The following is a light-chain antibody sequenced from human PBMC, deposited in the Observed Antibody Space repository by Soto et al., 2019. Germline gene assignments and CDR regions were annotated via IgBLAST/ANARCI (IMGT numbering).Light chain of an antibody. J-gene: IGLJ1*01. CDR2: EVS. CDR3: AGWDDSLHGLL. V-gene: IGLV2-14*01. Sequence: QSVLTQPASVSGSPGQSITISCTGTSSDVGGYNYVSWYQQHPGKAPKLMIYEVSNRPSGVSNRFSASKSGTSASLAISGLRSEDEADYFCAGWDDSLHGLLFGSGTKLTVL. CDR1: SSDVGGYNY.